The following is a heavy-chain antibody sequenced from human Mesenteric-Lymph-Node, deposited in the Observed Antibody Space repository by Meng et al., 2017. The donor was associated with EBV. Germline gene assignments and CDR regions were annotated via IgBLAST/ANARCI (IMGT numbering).Heavy chain of an antibody. CDR1: GGSISDGSYY. V-gene: IGHV4-39*07. D-gene: IGHD4-17*01. Sequence: QLHPQESGPGLVKPAETLSLTCTFSGGSISDGSYYWGWIRQPPGKGLEWIGNVYYTGSSFYNPTLKSRVTISVDTSKNHFSLSLSSVTAADTAIYYCAGDREDVTTVFDSWGQGTLVTVSS. CDR3: AGDREDVTTVFDS. CDR2: VYYTGSS. J-gene: IGHJ4*02.